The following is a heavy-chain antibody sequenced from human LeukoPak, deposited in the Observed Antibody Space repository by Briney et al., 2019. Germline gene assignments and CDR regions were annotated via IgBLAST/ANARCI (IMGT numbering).Heavy chain of an antibody. V-gene: IGHV4-34*01. CDR2: INHSGST. D-gene: IGHD3-3*01. J-gene: IGHJ6*04. Sequence: SETLSLTCAVYGGSFSGYYWSWIRQPPGKGLEWIGEINHSGSTNYNPPLKSRVTISVDTSKNQFSLKLSSVTAADTAVYYCAYFGVAHWVDVWGKGTTVTVSS. CDR1: GGSFSGYY. CDR3: AYFGVAHWVDV.